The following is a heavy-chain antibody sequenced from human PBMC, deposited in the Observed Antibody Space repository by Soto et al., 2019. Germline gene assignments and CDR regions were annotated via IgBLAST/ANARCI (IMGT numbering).Heavy chain of an antibody. CDR2: AHHSGRT. V-gene: IGHV4-4*02. CDR3: ARATYYYDSSGYSDRVLDY. D-gene: IGHD3-22*01. CDR1: GGSMSSSNW. Sequence: SETLSLTCTVSGGSMSSSNWWNWVRQSPGKGLEWIGEAHHSGRTNYNPSLKSRVTISVDKSKNHFSLKLSSVTAADTAVYYCARATYYYDSSGYSDRVLDYWGQGTLVTVSS. J-gene: IGHJ4*02.